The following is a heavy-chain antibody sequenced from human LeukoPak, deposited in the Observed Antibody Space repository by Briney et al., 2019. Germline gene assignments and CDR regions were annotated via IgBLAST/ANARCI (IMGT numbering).Heavy chain of an antibody. CDR2: IKQDGSEK. D-gene: IGHD1-26*01. Sequence: GGSLRLSCAASGFTFSSYWMSWVRQAPGKGLEWVANIKQDGSEKYYVDSVKGRFTISRDNAKNSLHLQMNSLRAEDTAVHYCARDPSYYPSFDYWGQGTLVTVSS. CDR1: GFTFSSYW. CDR3: ARDPSYYPSFDY. V-gene: IGHV3-7*01. J-gene: IGHJ4*02.